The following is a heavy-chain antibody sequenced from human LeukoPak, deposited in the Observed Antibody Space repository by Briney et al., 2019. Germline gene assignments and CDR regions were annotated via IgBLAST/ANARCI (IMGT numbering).Heavy chain of an antibody. V-gene: IGHV1-69*13. CDR3: ARNAVPDRPFSGMGV. D-gene: IGHD2-2*01. Sequence: ASVKVSCKASGGTFSSYAISWVRQAPGQGLEWMGGIIPIFGTANYAQKFQGRVTITADESTSTAYMELSSLRSEDTAVYYCARNAVPDRPFSGMGVWGKGTTVTVSS. CDR2: IIPIFGTA. CDR1: GGTFSSYA. J-gene: IGHJ6*04.